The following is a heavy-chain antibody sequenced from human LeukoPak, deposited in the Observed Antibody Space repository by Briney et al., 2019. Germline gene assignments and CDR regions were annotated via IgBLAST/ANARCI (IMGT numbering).Heavy chain of an antibody. CDR2: ISGSGGST. Sequence: GGSLRLSCEASAFTFSSYVMSWVRQAPGKGLEWVSAISGSGGSTYYADSVKGRFTISRDNSKNTLYLQMNSLRAEDTAVYYCAKSRNYDFWSGYYTSSEYFDYWGQGTLVTVSS. CDR3: AKSRNYDFWSGYYTSSEYFDY. V-gene: IGHV3-23*01. CDR1: AFTFSSYV. J-gene: IGHJ4*02. D-gene: IGHD3-3*01.